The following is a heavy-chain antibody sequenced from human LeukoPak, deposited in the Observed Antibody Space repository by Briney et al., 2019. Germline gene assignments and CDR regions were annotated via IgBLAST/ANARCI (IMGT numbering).Heavy chain of an antibody. Sequence: VASVKVSCKASGGTFNSYSITWVRQAPGQGLEWMGRIIPFLDVANHAQNFQGRVTHTADKATSTAYVELTSLRSEGTAFYYCARGSHVSGYQDFWGQGTLGNV. CDR2: IIPFLDVA. CDR1: GGTFNSYS. J-gene: IGHJ4*02. CDR3: ARGSHVSGYQDF. D-gene: IGHD3-22*01. V-gene: IGHV1-69*04.